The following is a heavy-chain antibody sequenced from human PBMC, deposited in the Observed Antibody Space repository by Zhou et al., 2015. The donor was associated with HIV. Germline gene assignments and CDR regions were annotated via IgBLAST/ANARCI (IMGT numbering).Heavy chain of an antibody. CDR2: IIPIFGTA. Sequence: QVQLVQSGAEVKKPGASVKVSCKASGYAFTGYYLHWVRQAPGQGLEWMGGIIPIFGTANYAQKFQGRVTITADESTSTAYMELSSLRSEDTAVYYCARELHSESWDWGQGTLVTVSS. J-gene: IGHJ4*02. V-gene: IGHV1-69*01. CDR1: GYAFTGYY. D-gene: IGHD1-26*01. CDR3: ARELHSESWD.